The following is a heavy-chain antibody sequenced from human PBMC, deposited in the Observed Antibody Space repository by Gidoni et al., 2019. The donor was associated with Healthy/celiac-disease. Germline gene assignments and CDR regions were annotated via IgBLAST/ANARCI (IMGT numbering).Heavy chain of an antibody. V-gene: IGHV3-66*01. D-gene: IGHD3-16*01. CDR2: IYSGGST. Sequence: EVQLVESGGGLVQPGGSLRLSCAASGFTVSSNYMSWVRQAPGKGLEWVSVIYSGGSTYYADSVKGRFTISRDNSKNTLYLQMNSLRAEDTAVYYCARDRSYDYIWGSSISAGGLDYWGQGTLVTVSS. CDR1: GFTVSSNY. CDR3: ARDRSYDYIWGSSISAGGLDY. J-gene: IGHJ4*02.